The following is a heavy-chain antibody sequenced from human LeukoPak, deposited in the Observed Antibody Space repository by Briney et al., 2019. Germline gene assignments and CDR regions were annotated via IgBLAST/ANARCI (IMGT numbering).Heavy chain of an antibody. D-gene: IGHD1-26*01. CDR3: VVLPSIVGATGPTFDY. V-gene: IGHV1-46*01. CDR1: GYTFTSYY. CDR2: INPSGGST. J-gene: IGHJ4*02. Sequence: GASVKVSCKAPGYTFTSYYMHWVRQAPGQGLEWMGIINPSGGSTSYAQKFQGRVTMTRDTSTSTVYMELSSLRSEDTAVYYCVVLPSIVGATGPTFDYWGQGTLVTVSS.